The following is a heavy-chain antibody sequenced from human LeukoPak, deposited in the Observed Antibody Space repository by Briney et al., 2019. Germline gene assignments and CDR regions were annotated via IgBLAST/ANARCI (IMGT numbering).Heavy chain of an antibody. CDR2: ISYDETNK. V-gene: IGHV3-30*18. D-gene: IGHD6-13*01. CDR1: GFTFSSYG. CDR3: AKDSSTSNYYYGLDV. J-gene: IGHJ6*02. Sequence: PGGSLRLSCAASGFTFSSYGIHWVRQAPGKGLEWVAVISYDETNKYYADSVKGRFTISRDNSKDTLYLQMNSLRAEDTAVYYCAKDSSTSNYYYGLDVWGQGTTVTVSS.